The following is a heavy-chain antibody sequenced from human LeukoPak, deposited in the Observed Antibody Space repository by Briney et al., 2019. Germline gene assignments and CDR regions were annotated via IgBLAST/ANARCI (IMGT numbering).Heavy chain of an antibody. D-gene: IGHD6-13*01. CDR3: ARGSQQLVDSADY. Sequence: GGSLRLSCAASGFTFSSYAMHWVRQAPGKGLEWVAVISYDGSNKYYADSVKGRFTISRDNSKNTLYLQMNSLRAEDTAVYYCARGSQQLVDSADYWGQGTLVTVYS. CDR1: GFTFSSYA. J-gene: IGHJ4*02. V-gene: IGHV3-30*04. CDR2: ISYDGSNK.